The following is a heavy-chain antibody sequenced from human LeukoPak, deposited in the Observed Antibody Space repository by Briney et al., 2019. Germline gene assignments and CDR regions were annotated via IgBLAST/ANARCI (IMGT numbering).Heavy chain of an antibody. Sequence: ASVKVSCKASGYTFTSYGISWVRQAPGQGLQWMGWISAYNGNTNYAQKLQGRVTMTRGTSISTAYMELSRLGSDDTAVYYCARASGNYYVMDVWGQGTTVSVSS. V-gene: IGHV1-18*01. CDR3: ARASGNYYVMDV. J-gene: IGHJ6*02. CDR1: GYTFTSYG. CDR2: ISAYNGNT.